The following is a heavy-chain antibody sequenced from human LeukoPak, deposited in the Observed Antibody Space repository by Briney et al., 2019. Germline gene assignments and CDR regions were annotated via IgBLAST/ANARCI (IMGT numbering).Heavy chain of an antibody. Sequence: ASVKVSCKASGYTFTSYYMHWVRQAPGQGLEWMGIINPSGGSTSYAQKFQGRVTMTRDMSTSTVYVELSSLRSEDTAVYYCARTREGATYDYWGQGTLVTVSS. J-gene: IGHJ4*02. V-gene: IGHV1-46*01. CDR3: ARTREGATYDY. CDR1: GYTFTSYY. D-gene: IGHD1-26*01. CDR2: INPSGGST.